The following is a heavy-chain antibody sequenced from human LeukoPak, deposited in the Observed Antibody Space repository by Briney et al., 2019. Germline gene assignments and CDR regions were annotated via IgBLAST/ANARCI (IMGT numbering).Heavy chain of an antibody. V-gene: IGHV3-11*04. Sequence: GGSLRLSCEASGFTFSDYYMSWIRQAPGKGLEWVSYISSSGSTLYYLDSVKGRFTISRDNSKNTLYLQMNGLRAEDTAVYYCAKGGSSSWYWNWFDPWGQETLVTVSS. CDR1: GFTFSDYY. CDR3: AKGGSSSWYWNWFDP. J-gene: IGHJ5*02. D-gene: IGHD6-13*01. CDR2: ISSSGSTL.